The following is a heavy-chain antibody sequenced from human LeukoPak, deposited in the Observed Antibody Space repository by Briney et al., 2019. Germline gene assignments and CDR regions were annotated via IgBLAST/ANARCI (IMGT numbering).Heavy chain of an antibody. J-gene: IGHJ4*02. V-gene: IGHV4-59*01. D-gene: IGHD3-10*01. CDR1: GGSISSYY. Sequence: SETLSLTCTVSGGSISSYYWSWIRQPPGKGLEWIGYIYYSGSTNYNPSLKSRVTMSLDTSKNQLSLKLSSVTAADTAVYYCATMVQGVHTYFGSWGQGNLVAVSP. CDR2: IYYSGST. CDR3: ATMVQGVHTYFGS.